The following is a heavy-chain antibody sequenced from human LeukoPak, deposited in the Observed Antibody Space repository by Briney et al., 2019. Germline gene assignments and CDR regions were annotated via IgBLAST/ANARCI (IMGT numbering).Heavy chain of an antibody. CDR1: GFTFSSYA. V-gene: IGHV3-23*01. D-gene: IGHD6-19*01. J-gene: IGHJ4*02. Sequence: RGSLRLSCAASGFTFSSYAMSWVRQAPGKGLEWVSAISGSGGSTYYADSVKGRLTISRDNSKNTLYLQMNSLRAEDTAVYYCAKSPIAVATRFDYWGQGTLVTVSS. CDR2: ISGSGGST. CDR3: AKSPIAVATRFDY.